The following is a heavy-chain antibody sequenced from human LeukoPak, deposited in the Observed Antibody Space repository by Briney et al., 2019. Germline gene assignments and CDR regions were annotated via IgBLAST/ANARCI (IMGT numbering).Heavy chain of an antibody. D-gene: IGHD3-10*01. CDR2: IYHSRST. V-gene: IGHV4-39*01. J-gene: IGHJ4*02. Sequence: PSETLSLTCTVSGGSIRNITNYCGWIRQPPGKGLEWIGSIYHSRSTYYNASLKSRATISADTTKNQFFLKLSSVTAADTAVYYCARHRWMEVYSSGSYYVDWWRQGTLVTVSS. CDR3: ARHRWMEVYSSGSYYVDW. CDR1: GGSIRNITNY.